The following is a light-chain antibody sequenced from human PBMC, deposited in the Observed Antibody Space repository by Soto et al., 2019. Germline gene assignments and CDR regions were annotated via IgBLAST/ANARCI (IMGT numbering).Light chain of an antibody. CDR2: YDS. CDR1: NIGSKS. CDR3: QVWDSSSDPRGV. V-gene: IGLV3-21*04. J-gene: IGLJ1*01. Sequence: SYELTQPPSVSVAPGKTARITCGGNNIGSKSVHWYRQKPGQAPVLVIYYDSDRPSGIPERFSGSNSGNTATLTISRVEAGDEADYYCQVWDSSSDPRGVFGTGTKVTVL.